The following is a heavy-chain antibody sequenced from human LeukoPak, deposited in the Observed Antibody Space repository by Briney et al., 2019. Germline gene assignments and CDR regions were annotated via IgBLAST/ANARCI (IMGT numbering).Heavy chain of an antibody. CDR3: AKDQTYDSSGYFDY. J-gene: IGHJ4*02. V-gene: IGHV3-9*01. Sequence: PGRSLRLSCAASGFTFDDYAMHWVRHAPGKGLEWVSGISWNSGSIGYADSVRGRFTISRDNAKNSLYLQMNSLRAEDTALYYCAKDQTYDSSGYFDYWGQGTLVTVSS. D-gene: IGHD3-22*01. CDR2: ISWNSGSI. CDR1: GFTFDDYA.